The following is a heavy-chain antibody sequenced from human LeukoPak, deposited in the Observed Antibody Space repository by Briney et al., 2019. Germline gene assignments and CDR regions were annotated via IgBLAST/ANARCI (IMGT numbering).Heavy chain of an antibody. CDR2: ISDSGRDT. Sequence: GGSLRLSCAASGFTFSSYAMNWVRQAPGKGLEWVSGISDSGRDTYYSDSVKGRFSISRDNSKSTVYLQMNSLRAEDTALYFCATGCVGSPSCFTTGYDHWGQGTLVTASS. D-gene: IGHD1-26*01. CDR3: ATGCVGSPSCFTTGYDH. V-gene: IGHV3-23*01. CDR1: GFTFSSYA. J-gene: IGHJ4*02.